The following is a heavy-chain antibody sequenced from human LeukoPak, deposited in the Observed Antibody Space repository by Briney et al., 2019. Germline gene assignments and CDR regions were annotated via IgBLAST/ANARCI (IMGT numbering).Heavy chain of an antibody. CDR2: IKQDGSEK. V-gene: IGHV3-7*01. Sequence: GGSLRLSCAASGFTFSSYWMSWVRQAPGKGPEWVANIKQDGSEKYYVDSVKGRFTISRDNAKNSLYLQMNSLRAEDTAVYYCARVDLQSYYYYYMDVWGQGTTVTVSS. CDR1: GFTFSSYW. J-gene: IGHJ6*03. D-gene: IGHD4-11*01. CDR3: ARVDLQSYYYYYMDV.